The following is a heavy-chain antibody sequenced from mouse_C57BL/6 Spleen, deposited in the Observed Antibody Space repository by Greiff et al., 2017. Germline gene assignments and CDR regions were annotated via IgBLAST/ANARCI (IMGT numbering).Heavy chain of an antibody. V-gene: IGHV1-64*01. CDR1: GYTFTSYW. D-gene: IGHD2-5*01. Sequence: QVQLQQPGAELVKPGASVKLSCKASGYTFTSYWMPWVKQRPGQGLEWIGMIHPNSGSTNYNEKFKSKDTLTVDKSSSTAYMQLSSLTSEDSAVYYCARSGYSNWFGDWGQGALVTVAA. CDR2: IHPNSGST. J-gene: IGHJ3*01. CDR3: ARSGYSNWFGD.